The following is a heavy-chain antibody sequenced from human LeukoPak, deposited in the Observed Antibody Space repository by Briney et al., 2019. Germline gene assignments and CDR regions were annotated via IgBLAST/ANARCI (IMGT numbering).Heavy chain of an antibody. CDR1: GRPLRSYY. D-gene: IGHD5-12*01. V-gene: IGHV4-59*07. J-gene: IGHJ6*03. CDR2: LHYSGST. CDR3: ARGGYSGYDSVYYMDV. Sequence: PSHTLSLPRTVSGRPLRSYYWRWTPHPPGKGLECIGYLHYSGSTNYNPARKSRVTMSVDTSKNQFSLKLSSVTAADTAVYYCARGGYSGYDSVYYMDVWGKGTTVTVSS.